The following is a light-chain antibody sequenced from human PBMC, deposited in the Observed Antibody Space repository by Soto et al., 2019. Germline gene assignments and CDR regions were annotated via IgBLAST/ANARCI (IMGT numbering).Light chain of an antibody. Sequence: QTVVTQPPSASGTPGPRVTISCSGSTSNIGTDTVNWYQQLPGTAPKLLIYRNTQRPSGVPDRFSGSKSGASASLAISGLQSEDEADYYCASWDDSLDVVVFGGGTKVTVL. CDR2: RNT. V-gene: IGLV1-44*01. CDR1: TSNIGTDT. CDR3: ASWDDSLDVVV. J-gene: IGLJ2*01.